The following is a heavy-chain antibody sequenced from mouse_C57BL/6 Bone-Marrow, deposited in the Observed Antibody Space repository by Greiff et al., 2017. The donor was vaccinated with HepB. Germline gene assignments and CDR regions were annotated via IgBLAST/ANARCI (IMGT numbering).Heavy chain of an antibody. CDR3: ARGLLCLGGFAY. D-gene: IGHD1-1*02. V-gene: IGHV1-82*01. J-gene: IGHJ3*01. Sequence: QVQLQQSGPELVKPGASVKISCKASGYAFSSSWMNWVKQRPGKGLEWIGRIYPGDGDTNYNGKFKGKATLTADKSSSTAYMQLSSLTSEDSAVYFCARGLLCLGGFAYWGQGTLVTVSA. CDR2: IYPGDGDT. CDR1: GYAFSSSW.